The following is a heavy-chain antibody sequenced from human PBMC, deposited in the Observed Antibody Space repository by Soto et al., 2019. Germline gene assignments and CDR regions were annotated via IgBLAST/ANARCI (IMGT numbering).Heavy chain of an antibody. V-gene: IGHV4-59*08. J-gene: IGHJ4*02. CDR2: IYYSGPA. CDR1: GGSISTYY. CDR3: ARGGHYTDGVFSALAY. Sequence: QVQLQESGPGLVKPSETLSLTCTVSGGSISTYYWSWIRQPPGKGLEWIGYIYYSGPASYNPSFKSHVTISLDTSKKKFSLKLSSVTGADTALYYCARGGHYTDGVFSALAYWGQGPVVTVSS. D-gene: IGHD2-8*01.